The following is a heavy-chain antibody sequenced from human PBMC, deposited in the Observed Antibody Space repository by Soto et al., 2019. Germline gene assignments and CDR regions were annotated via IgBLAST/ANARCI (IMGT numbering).Heavy chain of an antibody. CDR2: IYYSGST. D-gene: IGHD3-10*01. CDR3: SKHIYYYGSWSYYNGCDVDGMDV. J-gene: IGHJ6*02. Sequence: QVQLQESGPGLVKPSETLSLTCTVSGGSISSYYWSWIRQPPGKGLEWIGYIYYSGSTNYNPSLQSRVTISVDTSKNQFSLKLSSVTAADTAVDYCSKHIYYYGSWSYYNGCDVDGMDVWGQGTTVTVSS. CDR1: GGSISSYY. V-gene: IGHV4-59*01.